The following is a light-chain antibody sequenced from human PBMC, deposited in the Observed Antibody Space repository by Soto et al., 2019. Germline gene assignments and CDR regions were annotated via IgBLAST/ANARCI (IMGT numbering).Light chain of an antibody. J-gene: IGLJ2*01. CDR2: EGN. V-gene: IGLV2-23*03. Sequence: QSALTQPASVSGSPGQSITISCTGSSSDVGSYNLVSWYQQYPGKAPKLMIFEGNNRPSGVSNRFSASKSGNTASLTISGLQAEDEADYYCWSYAGRRTFEVFGGGTKLTVL. CDR3: WSYAGRRTFEV. CDR1: SSDVGSYNL.